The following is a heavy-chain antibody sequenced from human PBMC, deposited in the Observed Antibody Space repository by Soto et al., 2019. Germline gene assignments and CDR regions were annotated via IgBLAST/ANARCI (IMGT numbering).Heavy chain of an antibody. J-gene: IGHJ4*02. Sequence: SETLSLTCSVSGASINSGYYYWSWIRQSPVKGLEWIGYISYIGKAYYNPSLESRLTISVDASNDQLSLKLTSVTAADTATYFCASYDATGHKYWGPGTLVTVSS. D-gene: IGHD2-15*01. CDR1: GASINSGYYY. V-gene: IGHV4-30-4*01. CDR3: ASYDATGHKY. CDR2: ISYIGKA.